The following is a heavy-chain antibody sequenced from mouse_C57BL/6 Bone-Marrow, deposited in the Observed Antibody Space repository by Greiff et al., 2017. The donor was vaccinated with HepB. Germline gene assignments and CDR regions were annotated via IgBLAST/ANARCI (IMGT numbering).Heavy chain of an antibody. J-gene: IGHJ3*01. Sequence: EVQLQQSGAELVRPGASVKLSCTASGFNIKDDYMHWVKQRPEQGLEWIGWIDPENGDTEYASKFQGKATITADTSSNTAYLQLSSLTSEDTAVYYCTTLSTMVTTAWFAYWGQGTLVTVSA. D-gene: IGHD2-2*01. CDR2: IDPENGDT. V-gene: IGHV14-4*01. CDR3: TTLSTMVTTAWFAY. CDR1: GFNIKDDY.